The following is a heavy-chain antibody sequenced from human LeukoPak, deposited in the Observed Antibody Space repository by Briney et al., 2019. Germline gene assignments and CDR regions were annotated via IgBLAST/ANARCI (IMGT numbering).Heavy chain of an antibody. Sequence: PSETLSLTCAVSGYSISSGYYWGWIRQPPGKGLEWIGSIYHSGSTYYNPSLKSRVTISVDTSKNQFSLKLSSVTAADTAVYYCAGYYGSGSYFSGRYYYYMDVWGKGTTVTVSS. CDR1: GYSISSGYY. J-gene: IGHJ6*03. CDR3: AGYYGSGSYFSGRYYYYMDV. V-gene: IGHV4-38-2*01. D-gene: IGHD3-10*01. CDR2: IYHSGST.